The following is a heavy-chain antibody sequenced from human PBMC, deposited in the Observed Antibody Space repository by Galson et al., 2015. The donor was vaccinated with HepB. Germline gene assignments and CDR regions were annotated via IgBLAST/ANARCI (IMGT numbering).Heavy chain of an antibody. V-gene: IGHV4-39*01. CDR2: MFYSGST. CDR1: GGSVNTTSYY. CDR3: ARHSLPREDV. J-gene: IGHJ6*02. Sequence: SETLSLTCTVSGGSVNTTSYYWGWIRQPPGKGLEWIGTMFYSGSTYYSPSLKSRVTISVDTSRNQFSLKVRSVTAADTAVYYCARHSLPREDVWGQGTTVTVSS.